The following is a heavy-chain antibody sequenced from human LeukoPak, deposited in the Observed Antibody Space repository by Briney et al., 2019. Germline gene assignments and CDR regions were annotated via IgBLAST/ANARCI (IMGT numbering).Heavy chain of an antibody. V-gene: IGHV4-39*01. CDR1: GGTISSSSYY. J-gene: IGHJ4*02. D-gene: IGHD1-26*01. Sequence: SETLSLTCTVSGGTISSSSYYWGWIRQPPGKGLEWIGTIYYSGSTYYNPSLKSRVTISVDTSKNQFSLKLSSVTAADTAVYYCARQGSGNYLSPVNYWGQGTLVTVSS. CDR2: IYYSGST. CDR3: ARQGSGNYLSPVNY.